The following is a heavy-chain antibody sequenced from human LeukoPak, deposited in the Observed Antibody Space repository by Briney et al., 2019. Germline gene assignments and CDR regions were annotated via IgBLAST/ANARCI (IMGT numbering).Heavy chain of an antibody. CDR3: ARVRSIAADY. CDR1: GFTFSNYA. CDR2: IYSGGST. Sequence: PGGSLRLSCAASGFTFSNYAMSWVRQAPGKGLEWVSVIYSGGSTYYADSVKGRFTISRDNSKNTLYLQMNSLRAEDTAVYYCARVRSIAADYWGQGTLVTVSS. V-gene: IGHV3-66*01. J-gene: IGHJ4*02. D-gene: IGHD6-6*01.